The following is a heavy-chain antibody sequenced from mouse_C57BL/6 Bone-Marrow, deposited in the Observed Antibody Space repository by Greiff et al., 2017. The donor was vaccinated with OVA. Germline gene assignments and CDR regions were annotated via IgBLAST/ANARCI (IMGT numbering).Heavy chain of an antibody. Sequence: VQLQQPGAELVRPGTSVKLSCKASGYTFTSYWMHWVKQRPGQGLEWIGVIDPSDSYTNYNQKFKGKATLTVDTSSSTAYMQLSSLTSEDSAVYYCARDYYGSFYAMDYRGQGTSVTVSS. D-gene: IGHD1-1*01. J-gene: IGHJ4*01. CDR3: ARDYYGSFYAMDY. V-gene: IGHV1-59*01. CDR2: IDPSDSYT. CDR1: GYTFTSYW.